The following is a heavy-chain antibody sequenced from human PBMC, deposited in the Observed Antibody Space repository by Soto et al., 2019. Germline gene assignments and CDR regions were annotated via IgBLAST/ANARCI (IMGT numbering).Heavy chain of an antibody. CDR2: ISSSSSTI. CDR3: ARLRFLEWLSRENNAFDI. V-gene: IGHV3-48*01. Sequence: EVQLVESGGGLVQPGGSLRLSCAASGFTFSSYSMNWVRQAPGKGLEWVSYISSSSSTIYYADSVKGRFTISRDKAKKSMYLQMNSLRAEDTAVYYCARLRFLEWLSRENNAFDIWGQGTMVTVSS. J-gene: IGHJ3*02. CDR1: GFTFSSYS. D-gene: IGHD3-3*01.